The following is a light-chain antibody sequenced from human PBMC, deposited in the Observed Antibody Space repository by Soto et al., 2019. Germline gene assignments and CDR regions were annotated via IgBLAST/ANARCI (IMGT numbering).Light chain of an antibody. J-gene: IGLJ2*01. CDR1: SSDVGGYNY. CDR3: SSYTSSSSVV. CDR2: DVS. V-gene: IGLV2-14*01. Sequence: QLVLTQPASVSGSPGQSITISCTGTSSDVGGYNYVSWYQQHPGKAPKLMIYDVSNRPSGVSNRFSGSKSGNTASLTISGLQAEDEADYYCSSYTSSSSVVFGGGTQLTVL.